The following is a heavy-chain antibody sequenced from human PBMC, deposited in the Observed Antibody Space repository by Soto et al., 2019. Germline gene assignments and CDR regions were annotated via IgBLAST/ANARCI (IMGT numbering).Heavy chain of an antibody. D-gene: IGHD3-9*01. CDR2: IKQDGSEK. V-gene: IGHV3-7*03. CDR3: ARDLTYYDILTGYPGYFDL. CDR1: GFTFSSYW. Sequence: GGSLRLSCAASGFTFSSYWMSWVRQAPGKGLEWVANIKQDGSEKYYVDSVKGRFTISRDNAKNSLYLQMNSLRAEDTAVYYCARDLTYYDILTGYPGYFDLWGRGTLVTVSS. J-gene: IGHJ2*01.